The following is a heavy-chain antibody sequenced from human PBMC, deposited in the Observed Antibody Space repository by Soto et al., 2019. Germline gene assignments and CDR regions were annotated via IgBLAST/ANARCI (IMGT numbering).Heavy chain of an antibody. CDR2: VYHSGSP. Sequence: SDTLSLTCTFDGNSLRSGYYWVWIRQPPGKGLEWIGSVYHSGSPYYNPSLKSRVTISVDTSKNQFSLKLSSVTAADTAVYYCARGGGISAHDDYWGQGTLVTVSS. CDR1: GNSLRSGYY. D-gene: IGHD3-16*02. V-gene: IGHV4-38-2*02. J-gene: IGHJ4*02. CDR3: ARGGGISAHDDY.